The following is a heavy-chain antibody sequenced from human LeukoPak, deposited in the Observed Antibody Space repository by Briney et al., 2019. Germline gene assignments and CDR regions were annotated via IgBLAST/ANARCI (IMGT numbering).Heavy chain of an antibody. D-gene: IGHD3-22*01. CDR3: ARLPTYYYDSSGYS. J-gene: IGHJ5*02. CDR2: IYYSGST. V-gene: IGHV4-59*08. CDR1: GVSISSYH. Sequence: PSETLSLTCTVSGVSISSYHWSWIRQPPGKGLEWIGYIYYSGSTNYNPSLKSRVTISVDTSKNQFSLKLSSVTAADTAVYYCARLPTYYYDSSGYSWGQGTLVTVSS.